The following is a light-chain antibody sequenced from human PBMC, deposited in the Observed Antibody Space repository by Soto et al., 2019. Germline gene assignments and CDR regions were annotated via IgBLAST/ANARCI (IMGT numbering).Light chain of an antibody. V-gene: IGKV1-5*03. CDR1: QFIRND. Sequence: ILMTQSPSSLSASVGDRVTITCRASQFIRNDLAWYQQKPGKAPKLLIYKASTLKSGVPSRFSGSGSGTEFTLTISSLQPDDFATYYCQHYNSYSEAFGQGTKVDIK. J-gene: IGKJ1*01. CDR3: QHYNSYSEA. CDR2: KAS.